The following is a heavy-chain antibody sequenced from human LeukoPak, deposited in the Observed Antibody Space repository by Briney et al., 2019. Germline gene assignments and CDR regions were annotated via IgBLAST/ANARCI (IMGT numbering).Heavy chain of an antibody. CDR3: ARGGSDTAMAHDY. V-gene: IGHV3-74*01. Sequence: GGSLRLSCAASGFTFSSYAMSWVRQAPGKGLMWVSRINRGGSRTDYADSVKGRFTISRDDAKNTLYLQLNSLRAEDTAVYFCARGGSDTAMAHDYWGQGTLVTVSS. J-gene: IGHJ4*02. D-gene: IGHD5-18*01. CDR2: INRGGSRT. CDR1: GFTFSSYA.